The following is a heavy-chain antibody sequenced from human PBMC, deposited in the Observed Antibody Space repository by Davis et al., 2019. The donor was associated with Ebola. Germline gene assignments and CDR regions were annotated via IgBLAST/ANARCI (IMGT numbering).Heavy chain of an antibody. J-gene: IGHJ4*02. CDR2: ISGSGGAK. V-gene: IGHV3-11*04. CDR3: ASQQLITPGLDY. D-gene: IGHD6-13*01. Sequence: PGGSLRLSCAASGFNFSDYYMSWIRQAPGKGLEWVSHISGSGGAKYYADSVKGRFTISRDNAKNTLYLQMNSLRAEDTAVYYCASQQLITPGLDYWGQGTLVTVSS. CDR1: GFNFSDYY.